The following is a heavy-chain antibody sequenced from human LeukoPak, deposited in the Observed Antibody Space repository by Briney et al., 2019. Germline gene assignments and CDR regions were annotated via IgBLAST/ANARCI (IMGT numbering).Heavy chain of an antibody. Sequence: SETLSLTCAVYGGSFSGYYWSWIRQPPGKGLEWVGEINHSGSTNYNPSLKSRVTISVDTSKNQLSLKLSSVTAADTAVYYCARGLTLNYDSSGYYQLNFDYWGQGTLVTVSS. CDR3: ARGLTLNYDSSGYYQLNFDY. CDR2: INHSGST. V-gene: IGHV4-34*01. D-gene: IGHD3-22*01. J-gene: IGHJ4*02. CDR1: GGSFSGYY.